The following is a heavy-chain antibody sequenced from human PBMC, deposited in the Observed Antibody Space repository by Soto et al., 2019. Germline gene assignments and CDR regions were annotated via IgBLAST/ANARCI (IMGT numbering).Heavy chain of an antibody. CDR1: GFTFTSFG. V-gene: IGHV3-48*02. CDR2: IGSGAGSFV. J-gene: IGHJ3*02. Sequence: GGSLRLSCAVSGFTFTSFGMIWVRQAPGKGLEWVSFIGSGAGSFVSYADSVKGRFTISRDNAKNSLYLQMNSLRDDDTAVYYCARVQRGQLLSSFADAFDIWGQGTMVTVSS. CDR3: ARVQRGQLLSSFADAFDI. D-gene: IGHD2-2*01.